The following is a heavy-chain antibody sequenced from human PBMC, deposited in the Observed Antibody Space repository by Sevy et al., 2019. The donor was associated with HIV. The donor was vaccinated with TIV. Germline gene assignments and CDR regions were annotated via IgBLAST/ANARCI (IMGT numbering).Heavy chain of an antibody. V-gene: IGHV1-18*04. CDR3: ARDLPTTGYTGFDY. J-gene: IGHJ4*02. CDR2: ISAYNGNT. D-gene: IGHD5-18*01. CDR1: GYTFTSYV. Sequence: ASVKVSCKASGYTFTSYVISWVRQAPGQGLEWMGWISAYNGNTNYAQKLQGRVTMTTDTSTRTAYMERRSLRSDDTAVYYCARDLPTTGYTGFDYWGQGTLVTVSS.